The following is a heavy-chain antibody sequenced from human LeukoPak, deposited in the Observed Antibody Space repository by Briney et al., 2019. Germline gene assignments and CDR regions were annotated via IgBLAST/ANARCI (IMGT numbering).Heavy chain of an antibody. Sequence: GGSLILSCAASGFTFSTCTMNWVRQAPGKGLERVSYINSGSSTIYYADSVKGRFTISRDNAKNSLYLQMNSLRDEDTAVYYCARGADSSGWLFDHWGQGTLVTVSS. CDR3: ARGADSSGWLFDH. CDR1: GFTFSTCT. D-gene: IGHD6-19*01. J-gene: IGHJ4*02. V-gene: IGHV3-48*02. CDR2: INSGSSTI.